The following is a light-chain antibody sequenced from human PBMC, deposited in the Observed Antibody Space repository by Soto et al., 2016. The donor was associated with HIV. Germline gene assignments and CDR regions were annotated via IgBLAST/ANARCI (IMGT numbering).Light chain of an antibody. Sequence: DIQMTQSPSSLSLSIGDRVSITCRASQSISTYLNWYQQKPGRAPKLLISDASSLRSGVPSRFSGRGSGTDFTLTISSLQHEDLATYYCQQSSRTPRTFGQGTKVEI. CDR3: QQSSRTPRT. CDR1: QSISTY. V-gene: IGKV1-39*01. J-gene: IGKJ1*01. CDR2: DAS.